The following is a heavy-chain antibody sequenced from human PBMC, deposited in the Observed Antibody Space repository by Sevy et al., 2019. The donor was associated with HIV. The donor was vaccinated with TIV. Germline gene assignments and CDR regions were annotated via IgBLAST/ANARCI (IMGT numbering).Heavy chain of an antibody. CDR2: INPNSGGT. J-gene: IGHJ3*02. CDR1: GYTFTGYY. CDR3: ARRTTYYYDSSGPNDAFDI. Sequence: ASVKVSCKASGYTFTGYYMHWVRQAPGQGLEWMGRINPNSGGTNYAQKFQGRVTMTRDTSISTAYMELSRLRSDDTAVYYCARRTTYYYDSSGPNDAFDIWGQRTMVTVSS. D-gene: IGHD3-22*01. V-gene: IGHV1-2*06.